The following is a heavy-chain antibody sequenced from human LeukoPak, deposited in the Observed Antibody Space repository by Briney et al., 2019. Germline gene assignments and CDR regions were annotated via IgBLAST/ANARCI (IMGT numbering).Heavy chain of an antibody. CDR3: ARVVSGSYYRQLYYFDY. CDR2: IYSGGST. Sequence: GGSLRLSCAASGFTVSSNYMSWVRQAPGKGLEWVSVIYSGGSTYYADSVKGRFTISRDNSKNTLYLQMNSLRAEDTAVYYCARVVSGSYYRQLYYFDYWGQGTLVSVSS. V-gene: IGHV3-53*01. CDR1: GFTVSSNY. D-gene: IGHD1-26*01. J-gene: IGHJ4*02.